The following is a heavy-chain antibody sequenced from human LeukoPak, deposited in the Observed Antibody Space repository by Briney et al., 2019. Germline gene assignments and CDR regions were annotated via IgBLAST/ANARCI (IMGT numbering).Heavy chain of an antibody. V-gene: IGHV3-48*01. D-gene: IGHD5-12*01. J-gene: IGHJ6*03. CDR1: GFTYSHYG. CDR2: IPCDSRGI. CDR3: ARVLWVATIVCNYMDV. Sequence: GGSLRLSCVASGFTYSHYGMNWVRQAPGKGLEWVSFIPCDSRGIYYADSVKGRFTIYRDNSKMTLYLQMNSLRAEDTAVYYCARVLWVATIVCNYMDVWGKGTTVTVSS.